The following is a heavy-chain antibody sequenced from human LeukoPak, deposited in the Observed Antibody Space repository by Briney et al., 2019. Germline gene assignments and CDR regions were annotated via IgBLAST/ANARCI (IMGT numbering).Heavy chain of an antibody. CDR2: IYPGDSDT. D-gene: IGHD6-19*01. Sequence: GESLTLSCKGSGYSFTSYWIGWVRQMPGKGLEWMGIIYPGDSDTRYSPSFQGQVTISVDKSISTAFLQWSSLKASDTALYYCARGGSGWFHNYDYWGQGTLVTVSS. J-gene: IGHJ4*02. CDR1: GYSFTSYW. V-gene: IGHV5-51*03. CDR3: ARGGSGWFHNYDY.